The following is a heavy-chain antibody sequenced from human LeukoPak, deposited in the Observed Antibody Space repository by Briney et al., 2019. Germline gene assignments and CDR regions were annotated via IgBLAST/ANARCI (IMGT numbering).Heavy chain of an antibody. CDR3: ASSADLGNYNYFDY. CDR1: GYTFTGYY. V-gene: IGHV1-18*04. D-gene: IGHD4-11*01. J-gene: IGHJ4*02. Sequence: ASVKVSCKASGYTFTGYYMHWVRQAHGQGLEWMGWISAYNGNTNYAQKLQGGVTMTTDTSTRTAYMELRSLRSDDTAVYYCASSADLGNYNYFDYWGQGTLVTVSS. CDR2: ISAYNGNT.